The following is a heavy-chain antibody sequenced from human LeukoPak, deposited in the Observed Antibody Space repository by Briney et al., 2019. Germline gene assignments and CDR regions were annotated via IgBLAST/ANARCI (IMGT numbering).Heavy chain of an antibody. CDR2: ISSSSSAI. J-gene: IGHJ4*02. D-gene: IGHD1-1*01. V-gene: IGHV3-48*04. Sequence: GGALRLSCAASEFTFSIYHMNWVRQAPGKGPEWVSYISSSSSAIYYADSVKGRFTISRDNANNSLYLQMNSLRAEDTAVYYCAREEGTGGSFDYWGQGTLVTVSS. CDR3: AREEGTGGSFDY. CDR1: EFTFSIYH.